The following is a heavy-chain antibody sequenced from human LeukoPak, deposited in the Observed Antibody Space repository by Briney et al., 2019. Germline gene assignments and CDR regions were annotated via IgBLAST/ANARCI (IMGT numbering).Heavy chain of an antibody. J-gene: IGHJ4*02. CDR2: ISYDGSNK. D-gene: IGHD1-26*01. Sequence: GGSLRLSCAASGFTFSSYAMSWVRQAPGKGLEWVAVISYDGSNKYYADSVKGRFTISRDNSKNTLYLQMNSLRAEDTAVYYCAKDQSPLVGALDYWGQGTLVTVSS. CDR3: AKDQSPLVGALDY. V-gene: IGHV3-30*18. CDR1: GFTFSSYA.